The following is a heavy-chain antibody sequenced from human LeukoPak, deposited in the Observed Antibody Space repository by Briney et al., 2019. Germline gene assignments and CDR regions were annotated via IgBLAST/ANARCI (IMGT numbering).Heavy chain of an antibody. J-gene: IGHJ3*02. Sequence: SETLSLTCTVSGGSISSGGYYWSWIRQPPGKGLEWIGYIYHSGRTYYNPSLKSRVTISVDRSKNQFSLKLSSVTAADTAVYYCARARLRGAFDIWGQGTMVTVSS. V-gene: IGHV4-30-2*01. CDR1: GGSISSGGYY. D-gene: IGHD3-22*01. CDR3: ARARLRGAFDI. CDR2: IYHSGRT.